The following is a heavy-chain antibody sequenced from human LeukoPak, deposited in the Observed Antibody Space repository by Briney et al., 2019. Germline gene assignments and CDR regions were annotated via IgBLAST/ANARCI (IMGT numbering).Heavy chain of an antibody. D-gene: IGHD3-10*01. CDR2: INSDGSRT. V-gene: IGHV3-74*01. CDR1: GFTFSSYA. CDR3: TTRHYYGSGSYYRSARLLDYYMDV. J-gene: IGHJ6*03. Sequence: GGSLRLSCAASGFTFSSYAMSWVRQAPGKGLEWVSRINSDGSRTTYADSVKGRFTISRDNAKNTLYLQMNSLKAEDTAVYYCTTRHYYGSGSYYRSARLLDYYMDVWGKGTTVTICS.